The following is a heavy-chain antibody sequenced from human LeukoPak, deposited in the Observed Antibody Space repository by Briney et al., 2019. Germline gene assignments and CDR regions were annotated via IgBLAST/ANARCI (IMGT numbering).Heavy chain of an antibody. CDR2: IKQDGSET. Sequence: GGSLRLSCAASGFTFSTFWMTWVRQTPGKGLQWVANIKQDGSETDYLDSVKGRFTISRDNAKNTLYPQMNSLRAEDTALYFCAKGHWGMDYGGQGTLVTVSS. V-gene: IGHV3-7*05. CDR3: AKGHWGMDY. D-gene: IGHD7-27*01. CDR1: GFTFSTFW. J-gene: IGHJ4*02.